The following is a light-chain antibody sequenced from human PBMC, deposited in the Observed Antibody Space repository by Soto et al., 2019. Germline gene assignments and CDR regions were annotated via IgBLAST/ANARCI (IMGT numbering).Light chain of an antibody. CDR3: QTWGTDIRSV. CDR1: SGHSSYA. CDR2: LNSDGSH. J-gene: IGLJ2*01. Sequence: QLVLTQSPSASASLGASVKLTCTLSSGHSSYAIAWHQQQPEKGPRYLMKLNSDGSHSKGDGIPDRFSGSSSGAERYLTISSLQSEDEADYYCQTWGTDIRSVFGGGTKLTVL. V-gene: IGLV4-69*01.